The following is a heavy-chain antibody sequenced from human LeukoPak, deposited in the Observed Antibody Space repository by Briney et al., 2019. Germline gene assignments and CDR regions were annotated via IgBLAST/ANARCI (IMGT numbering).Heavy chain of an antibody. J-gene: IGHJ3*02. CDR1: GGSISSGSYY. V-gene: IGHV4-61*02. Sequence: PSQTLSLTCTVSGGSISSGSYYWTWIRQPAGKGLEWIGRIFISGSTNYNPSLRSRVTISLDTSKNQFFLKLSSVTAADTAVYYCARGNYYGSGSRDAFDIWGQGTMVTVSS. CDR3: ARGNYYGSGSRDAFDI. D-gene: IGHD3-10*01. CDR2: IFISGST.